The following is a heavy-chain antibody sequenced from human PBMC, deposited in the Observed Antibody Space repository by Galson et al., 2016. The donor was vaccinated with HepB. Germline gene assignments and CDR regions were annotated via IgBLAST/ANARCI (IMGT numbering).Heavy chain of an antibody. Sequence: ETLSLTCTVSSGSVSSGGYYWSWVRQSPGKGLEWIGYIQNPGSTNYNPSLKGRLTISIDRSKNQFFLELTSVTAADAAVDYCARDEGFFYGMDVWGQGTTVTV. V-gene: IGHV4-61*08. CDR2: IQNPGST. CDR1: SGSVSSGGYY. CDR3: ARDEGFFYGMDV. J-gene: IGHJ6*02.